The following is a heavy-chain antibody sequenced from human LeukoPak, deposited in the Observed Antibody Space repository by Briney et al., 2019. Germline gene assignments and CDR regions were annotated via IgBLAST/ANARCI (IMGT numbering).Heavy chain of an antibody. CDR3: AKRGVVIRVILVGFHKQAYYFDS. V-gene: IGHV3-23*01. Sequence: GGSLRLSCAVSGITLSNYGMSWVRQAPGKGLEWVAGISGSGGSTNYADSVKGRFTISRDNPKNTLYLQMNSLRAEDTAVYFCAKRGVVIRVILVGFHKQAYYFDSWGQGALVTVSS. CDR1: GITLSNYG. CDR2: ISGSGGST. D-gene: IGHD3-22*01. J-gene: IGHJ4*02.